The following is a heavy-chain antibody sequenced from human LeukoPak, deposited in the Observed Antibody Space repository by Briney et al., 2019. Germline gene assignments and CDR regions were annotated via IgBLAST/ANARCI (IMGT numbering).Heavy chain of an antibody. CDR3: AKTGGVAAADY. CDR1: GFTFSSYA. V-gene: IGHV3-23*01. D-gene: IGHD6-13*01. J-gene: IGHJ4*02. Sequence: GSLRLSCAASGFTFSSYAMSWVRQAPGKGLEWVSAISGSKTYYADSVKGRFTISRDNSKNTLYLQMNSLRAEDTAVYYCAKTGGVAAADYWGQGTLVTVSS. CDR2: ISGSKT.